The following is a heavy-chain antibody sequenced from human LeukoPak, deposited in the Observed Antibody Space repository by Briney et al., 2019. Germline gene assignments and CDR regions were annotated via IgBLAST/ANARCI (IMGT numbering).Heavy chain of an antibody. CDR1: GGSISSSSYY. CDR2: IYYSGST. J-gene: IGHJ4*02. Sequence: SETLSLTCTVSGGSISSSSYYWGWIRQPPGKGLEWIGGIYYSGSTYYNPSLKSRVTISVDTSKNQFSLKLSSVTAADTAVYYCARGPLISYYYDSSGYYYWGQGTLVTVSS. D-gene: IGHD3-22*01. CDR3: ARGPLISYYYDSSGYYY. V-gene: IGHV4-39*01.